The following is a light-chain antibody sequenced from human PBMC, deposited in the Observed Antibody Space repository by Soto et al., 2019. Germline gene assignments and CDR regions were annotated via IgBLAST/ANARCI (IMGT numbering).Light chain of an antibody. J-gene: IGKJ4*01. CDR3: QQYSSYSLPT. V-gene: IGKV1-5*01. Sequence: DIQMTQSPSILSASVGDSVTITCRASQSVSRWLAWYQQKPGKAPELLIYDASSLNSGVPSRFSGSQSGTEFTLTITSLLPDDFATYFCQQYSSYSLPTFGGGTKVDI. CDR2: DAS. CDR1: QSVSRW.